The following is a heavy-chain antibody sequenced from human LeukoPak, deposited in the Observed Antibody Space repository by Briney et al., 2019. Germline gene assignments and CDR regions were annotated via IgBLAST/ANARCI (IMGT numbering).Heavy chain of an antibody. CDR1: GFTFSSYA. CDR2: ISGSGGST. D-gene: IGHD6-19*01. CDR3: AKAPEWAVAPLYFDY. V-gene: IGHV3-23*01. J-gene: IGHJ4*02. Sequence: GGSLRLSCAASGFTFSSYAVSWVRQAPGKGLEWVSAISGSGGSTYYADSVKGRFTISRDNSKSTLYLQMNSLRAEDTAVYYCAKAPEWAVAPLYFDYWGQGTLVTVSS.